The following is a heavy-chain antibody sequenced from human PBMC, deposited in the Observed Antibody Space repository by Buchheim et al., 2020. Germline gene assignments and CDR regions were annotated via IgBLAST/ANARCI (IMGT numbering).Heavy chain of an antibody. D-gene: IGHD3-10*01. CDR3: AKDLHYTMVRGVDGMDV. V-gene: IGHV3-23*01. CDR2: ISGSGGST. CDR1: GFTFSSYA. Sequence: EVQLLESGGGLVQPGGSLRLSCAASGFTFSSYAMSWVRQAPGKGLEWVSAISGSGGSTYYADSVKGRFTISRDNSKNTLYLQMNSLRAEDSAVYYCAKDLHYTMVRGVDGMDVWGQGTT. J-gene: IGHJ6*02.